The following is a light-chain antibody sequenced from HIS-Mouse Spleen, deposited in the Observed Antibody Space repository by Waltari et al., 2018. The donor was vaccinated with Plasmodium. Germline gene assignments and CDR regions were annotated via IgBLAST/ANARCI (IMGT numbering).Light chain of an antibody. CDR2: DVS. CDR1: RSAVGGYHY. J-gene: IGLJ2*01. Sequence: QSALTPPASVSGSPGQSITISCTGTRSAVGGYHYVSWYQQHPGKAPTLMIYDVSNRPSGVSNRFSGSKSGNTASLTISGLQAEDEADYYCSSYTSSSTHVVFGGGTKLTVL. V-gene: IGLV2-14*03. CDR3: SSYTSSSTHVV.